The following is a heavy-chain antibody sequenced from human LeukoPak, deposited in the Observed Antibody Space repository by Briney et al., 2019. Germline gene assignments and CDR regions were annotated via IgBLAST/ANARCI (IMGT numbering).Heavy chain of an antibody. V-gene: IGHV4-30-2*01. Sequence: SETLSLTCAVSGGSISSGGDSWSWIRQPPGKGLEWIGYIYHGGSTYYNPSLKSRVTISVDRSKNQFSLKLSSVTAADTAVYYCARASYCSGGSCHGGYYYYGMDVWGQGTTVTVSS. D-gene: IGHD2-15*01. CDR3: ARASYCSGGSCHGGYYYYGMDV. J-gene: IGHJ6*02. CDR2: IYHGGST. CDR1: GGSISSGGDS.